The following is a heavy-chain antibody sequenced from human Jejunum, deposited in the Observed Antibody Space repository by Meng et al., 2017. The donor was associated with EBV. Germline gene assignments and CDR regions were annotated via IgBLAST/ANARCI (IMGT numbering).Heavy chain of an antibody. CDR2: INSDGTII. CDR1: GFTFSSYW. V-gene: IGHV3-74*01. J-gene: IGHJ4*02. D-gene: IGHD6-13*01. Sequence: EVQLVESGGGVVQPGGSRRLSCAASGFTFSSYWMHWVRQAPGKGLVWVSRINSDGTIINYADSVKGRFTISRDNAKNTLYLQMNTLRAEDTAVYYCAKLAAAATIDYWGQGTLVTVAS. CDR3: AKLAAAATIDY.